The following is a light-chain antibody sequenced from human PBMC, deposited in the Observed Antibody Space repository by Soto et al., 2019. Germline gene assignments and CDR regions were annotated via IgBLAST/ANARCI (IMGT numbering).Light chain of an antibody. CDR1: QSISSW. CDR3: QQYNSYPWT. Sequence: DIQMTQSPSTLFASVGDRVTITCRASQSISSWLAWYQQKPGKAPKLLIYKASSLESGVPSRFSGSGSGTEFTLTISSLQPDDFATYYCQQYNSYPWTFGQGTKVEFK. V-gene: IGKV1-5*03. CDR2: KAS. J-gene: IGKJ1*01.